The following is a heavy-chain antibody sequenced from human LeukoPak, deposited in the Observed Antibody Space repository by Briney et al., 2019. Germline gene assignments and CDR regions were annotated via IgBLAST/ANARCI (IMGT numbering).Heavy chain of an antibody. D-gene: IGHD6-13*01. CDR2: IYAPGST. J-gene: IGHJ5*02. V-gene: IGHV4-4*07. Sequence: SETLSLTCSVSGESTRSYYWSWIRQSAGKGLEWIGRIYAPGSTNYNPSLKSRVTMSIDTSKNQFSLKLTSVTAADTAVYFCARAYSSSWYFNWFDPWGQGTQVTVSS. CDR3: ARAYSSSWYFNWFDP. CDR1: GESTRSYY.